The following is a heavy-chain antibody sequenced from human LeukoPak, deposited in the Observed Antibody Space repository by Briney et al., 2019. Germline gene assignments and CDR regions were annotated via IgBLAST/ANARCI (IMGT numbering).Heavy chain of an antibody. D-gene: IGHD3-10*01. CDR1: GFIFSSHW. Sequence: SGGSLRLSCTSSGFIFSSHWMNWVRQAPGKGPEWVANIKYDGSEQYYADSVKGRFSISRDNTKNLLYLQMNSLRVEDTAVYYCARDYGWSFANWGQGTLVTVSS. V-gene: IGHV3-7*03. CDR3: ARDYGWSFAN. CDR2: IKYDGSEQ. J-gene: IGHJ4*02.